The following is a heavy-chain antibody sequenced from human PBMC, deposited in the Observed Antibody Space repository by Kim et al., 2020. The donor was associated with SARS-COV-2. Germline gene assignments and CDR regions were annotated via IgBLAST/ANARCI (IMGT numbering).Heavy chain of an antibody. Sequence: GGSLRLSCAASGFTFSSYAMSWVRQAPGKGLEWVSAISGSGGSTYYADSVKGRFTISRDNSKNTLYLQMNSLRAENTAVYSCEKDTLTYYYDSSGYLDAFGIWGHGKMGTVSS. J-gene: IGHJ3*02. CDR3: EKDTLTYYYDSSGYLDAFGI. D-gene: IGHD3-22*01. CDR1: GFTFSSYA. CDR2: ISGSGGST. V-gene: IGHV3-23*01.